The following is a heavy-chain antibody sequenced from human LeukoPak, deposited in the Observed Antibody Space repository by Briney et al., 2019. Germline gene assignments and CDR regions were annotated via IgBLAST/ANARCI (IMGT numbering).Heavy chain of an antibody. D-gene: IGHD3-10*01. J-gene: IGHJ6*03. V-gene: IGHV4-39*07. Sequence: PSETLSLTCTVSGGSISSSSYYWGWIRQPPGRGLEWIGRIYYSGSTYYNPSLKSRVTISVDTSKNQFSLKLSSVTAADTAVYYCARDYSELWFGELLYYYYYYMDVWGKGTTVTVSS. CDR2: IYYSGST. CDR3: ARDYSELWFGELLYYYYYYMDV. CDR1: GGSISSSSYY.